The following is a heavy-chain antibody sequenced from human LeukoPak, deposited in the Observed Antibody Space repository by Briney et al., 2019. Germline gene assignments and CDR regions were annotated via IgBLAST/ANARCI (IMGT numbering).Heavy chain of an antibody. D-gene: IGHD3-22*01. CDR3: ARDGSNYYDSSGYWAAAFDI. Sequence: GGSLRLSCAASGFTFSSYWMSWVRQAPGKGLEWVANIKQDGSEKYYVDSVKGRFTISRDNSKNTLYLQMNSLRAEDTAVYYCARDGSNYYDSSGYWAAAFDIWGQGTMVTVSS. CDR1: GFTFSSYW. V-gene: IGHV3-7*01. CDR2: IKQDGSEK. J-gene: IGHJ3*02.